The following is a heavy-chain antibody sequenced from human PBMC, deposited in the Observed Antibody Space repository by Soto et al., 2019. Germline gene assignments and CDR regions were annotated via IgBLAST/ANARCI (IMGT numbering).Heavy chain of an antibody. CDR1: CASIAGGSFY. J-gene: IGHJ5*02. Sequence: QVQLRESGPGLVKPSQTLLFTCSVSCASIAGGSFYWSWLRQPPGKGLEWIGYIPSRGRPFYHPSLASRSTISSATSKKQLSLQLTSVTAADTAVYYCARDQYSGYDFALWGQRTLVTVSS. CDR2: IPSRGRP. D-gene: IGHD5-12*01. CDR3: ARDQYSGYDFAL. V-gene: IGHV4-30-4*01.